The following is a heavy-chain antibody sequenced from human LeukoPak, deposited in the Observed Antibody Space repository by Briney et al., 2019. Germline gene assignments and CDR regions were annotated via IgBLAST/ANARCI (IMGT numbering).Heavy chain of an antibody. CDR1: GFNFNTYA. V-gene: IGHV3-23*01. D-gene: IGHD4-17*01. Sequence: GGSLRLSCAASGFNFNTYAMSWVRQAPGKGLEWISAISGRADATYYTDSVRGRFIISRDTNTLFLQMNSLRAEDTALYYCVKDLLRNGDYVRHLDYWGQGTLVTVSS. J-gene: IGHJ4*02. CDR3: VKDLLRNGDYVRHLDY. CDR2: ISGRADAT.